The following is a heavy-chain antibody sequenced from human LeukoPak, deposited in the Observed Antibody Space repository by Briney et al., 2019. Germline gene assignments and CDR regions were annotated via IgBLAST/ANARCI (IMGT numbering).Heavy chain of an antibody. D-gene: IGHD2-15*01. CDR2: IYFSGST. CDR1: GGSISS. CDR3: ARGVVAAPQTFDY. Sequence: SETLSLTCTVSGGSISSCYWSWFYWSWIRQPPGKGLEWIGYIYFSGSTNYNPSLKSRVTISVDTSKNQFSLKLSSVTAADTAVYYCARGVVAAPQTFDYWGQGTLVTVSS. V-gene: IGHV4-61*08. J-gene: IGHJ4*02.